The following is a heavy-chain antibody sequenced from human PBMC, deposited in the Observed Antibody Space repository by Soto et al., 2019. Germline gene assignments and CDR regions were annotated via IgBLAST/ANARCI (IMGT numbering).Heavy chain of an antibody. CDR1: GFTFRIYA. V-gene: IGHV3-30-3*01. D-gene: IGHD2-15*01. CDR3: ARGDREDIAVVIGARPGAYAVDV. Sequence: QVQLVESGGGVVQPGRSLRLSCAASGFTFRIYAMHWVRQAPGKGLECVAVISYDGSNKFYRDSVKGRFTISRDNSKNTLYLQINSLRYEDTAVYYCARGDREDIAVVIGARPGAYAVDVWGQGTTVTVSS. J-gene: IGHJ6*02. CDR2: ISYDGSNK.